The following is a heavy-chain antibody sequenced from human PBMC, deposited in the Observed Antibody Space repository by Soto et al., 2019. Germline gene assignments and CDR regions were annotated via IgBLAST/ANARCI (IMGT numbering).Heavy chain of an antibody. CDR2: ISGSGGST. CDR1: GFTFSSYA. D-gene: IGHD3-22*01. Sequence: GGSLRLSCAASGFTFSSYAMSWVRQAPGKGLEWVSGISGSGGSTYYAESVKGRLTISRDNSKNTLYLQMNSLRVEDTAVYFCAKTMRAYYYDGSGYYVEWLDPWGQGTLVTVSS. CDR3: AKTMRAYYYDGSGYYVEWLDP. J-gene: IGHJ5*02. V-gene: IGHV3-23*01.